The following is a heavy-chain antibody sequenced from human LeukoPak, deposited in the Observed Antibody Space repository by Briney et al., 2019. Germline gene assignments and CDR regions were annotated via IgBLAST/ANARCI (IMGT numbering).Heavy chain of an antibody. CDR3: ARGASRGFDY. D-gene: IGHD5-24*01. CDR2: ISSSSSTI. CDR1: GFTFSTYS. J-gene: IGHJ4*01. V-gene: IGHV3-48*02. Sequence: GGSLRLSCAAAGFTFSTYSMNWVRQPPGKGLEWVSYISSSSSTIYYTDSVKGRFTISRDNAKNSLYLQMNSLRDEDTAVYYCARGASRGFDYWGHGTLVTVSS.